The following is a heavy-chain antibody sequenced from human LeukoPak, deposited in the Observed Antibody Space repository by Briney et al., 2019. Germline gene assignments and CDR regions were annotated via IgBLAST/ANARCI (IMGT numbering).Heavy chain of an antibody. CDR3: ARASEYCSDNSCYSPFYFDY. CDR2: IYHSGNT. CDR1: SNSFSRGHY. D-gene: IGHD2-15*01. J-gene: IGHJ4*02. V-gene: IGHV4-38-2*02. Sequence: PSETLSLTCSVSSNSFSRGHYWGWIRQPPGKGLEWIGTIYHSGNTYYNPSLKSRVTISIDTSKNQFSLKLSSVTAADTAVFYCARASEYCSDNSCYSPFYFDYWGQGALVTVSS.